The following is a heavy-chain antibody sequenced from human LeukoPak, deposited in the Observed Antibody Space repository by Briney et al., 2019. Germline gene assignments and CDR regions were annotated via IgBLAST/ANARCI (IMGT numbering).Heavy chain of an antibody. CDR3: AKGTFYYDSSAFFDY. CDR2: ISGSGGIT. V-gene: IGHV3-23*01. D-gene: IGHD3-22*01. J-gene: IGHJ4*02. Sequence: GGSLRHSCAASGFTFSSSAMSWVRQAPGKGLEWVSAISGSGGITYYADSVRGRLTISRDNSKNTLYLQLNGLRAEDTAVYYCAKGTFYYDSSAFFDYWGQGTLVTVSS. CDR1: GFTFSSSA.